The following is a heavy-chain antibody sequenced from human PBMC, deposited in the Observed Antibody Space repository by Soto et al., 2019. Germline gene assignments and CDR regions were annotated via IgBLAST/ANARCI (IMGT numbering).Heavy chain of an antibody. Sequence: ASVKVSCKASGYTFTSYAMHWVRQAPGQRLEWMGWINAGNGNTKYSQKFQGRVTITRDTSASTAYMELSSLRSEDTAVYYCARESYDILTGPAPGAFDIWGQGTMVTVSS. D-gene: IGHD3-9*01. CDR3: ARESYDILTGPAPGAFDI. V-gene: IGHV1-3*01. CDR1: GYTFTSYA. J-gene: IGHJ3*02. CDR2: INAGNGNT.